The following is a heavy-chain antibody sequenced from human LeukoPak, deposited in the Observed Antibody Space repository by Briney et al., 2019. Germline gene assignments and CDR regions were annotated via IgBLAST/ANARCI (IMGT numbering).Heavy chain of an antibody. J-gene: IGHJ6*03. Sequence: ASVKVSCKASGYTFTSYGISWVRQAPGQGLEWMGWISAYNGNTSYAQKLQGRVTMTTDTSTSTAYMELRSLRSDDTAVYYCARGHTGLTGTYYDFWSGFYYYYMDVWGKGTTVTVSS. V-gene: IGHV1-18*01. CDR1: GYTFTSYG. D-gene: IGHD3-3*01. CDR3: ARGHTGLTGTYYDFWSGFYYYYMDV. CDR2: ISAYNGNT.